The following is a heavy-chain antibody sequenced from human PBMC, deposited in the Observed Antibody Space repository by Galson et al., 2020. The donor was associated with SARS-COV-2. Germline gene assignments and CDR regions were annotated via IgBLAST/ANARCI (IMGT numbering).Heavy chain of an antibody. J-gene: IGHJ5*02. CDR2: IYTSGNT. D-gene: IGHD6-6*01. V-gene: IGHV4-61*02. Sequence: SETLSLTCTVSGVSISTGINYWSWIRQPAGKGLEWIGRIYTSGNTNYNPSLKSRVSISRDTSRNEFSLNLTSVTAADTAVYYCARRPRLIVQTFDPWGQGILVTVSS. CDR1: GVSISTGINY. CDR3: ARRPRLIVQTFDP.